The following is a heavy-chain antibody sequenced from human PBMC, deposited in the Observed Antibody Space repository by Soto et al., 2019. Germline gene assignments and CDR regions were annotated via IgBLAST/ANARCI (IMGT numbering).Heavy chain of an antibody. J-gene: IGHJ4*02. CDR2: IYYSGSS. Sequence: PSATLFLTVTVSGSSIPGFYWTWIRQPPGKGLEWIAYIYYSGSSNSNPSLKSRVTISVDTSKNQFSLKLSSVTAADTAVYYCARHSNEYRKSLDYWGQGTRVTVS. CDR1: GSSIPGFY. CDR3: ARHSNEYRKSLDY. V-gene: IGHV4-59*08. D-gene: IGHD1-1*01.